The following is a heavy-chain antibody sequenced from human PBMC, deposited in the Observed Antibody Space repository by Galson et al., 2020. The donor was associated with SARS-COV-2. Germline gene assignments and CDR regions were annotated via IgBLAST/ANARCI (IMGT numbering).Heavy chain of an antibody. J-gene: IGHJ4*02. V-gene: IGHV3-30*02. Sequence: GGSLRLSCAASGYTFTNYGMHWVRQAPGKGLEWVAFIRYDGSDDFYGDSVKGRFTISRDNFKNTLYLQMNSLRPEDSAVYYCAKGGSGITWYLFDSWGQGTLVTVSS. D-gene: IGHD6-13*01. CDR3: AKGGSGITWYLFDS. CDR2: IRYDGSDD. CDR1: GYTFTNYG.